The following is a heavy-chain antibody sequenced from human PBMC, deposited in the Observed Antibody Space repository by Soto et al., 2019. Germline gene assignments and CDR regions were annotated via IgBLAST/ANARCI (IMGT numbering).Heavy chain of an antibody. J-gene: IGHJ4*02. CDR2: IRNKANSYAT. CDR1: GFTFSGSS. CDR3: TSPAPEDMIRK. D-gene: IGHD2-15*01. V-gene: IGHV3-73*02. Sequence: EVQLVESGGGLVQPGGSLKLSCVASGFTFSGSSMHWVRQASGKGLEWVGRIRNKANSYATAYAASVKGRFTISRDDSNNPAYLKMNTQKTEDTAVYYCTSPAPEDMIRKWGQGPLVTVSS.